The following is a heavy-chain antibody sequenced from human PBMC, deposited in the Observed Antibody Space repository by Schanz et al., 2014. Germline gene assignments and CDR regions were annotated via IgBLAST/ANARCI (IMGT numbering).Heavy chain of an antibody. D-gene: IGHD3-16*01. Sequence: QVQLVESGGGVVQPGRSLRLSCAGSGFSFSDYGMHWVRQAPGRGLEWVAVISYHGSERYYADSVKGRFTISRDNSKNTIYLPMSSLKTEDTAVYYCAKIGYGGLLNYYIDHWGQGTLVTVSS. V-gene: IGHV3-30*18. CDR3: AKIGYGGLLNYYIDH. CDR2: ISYHGSER. CDR1: GFSFSDYG. J-gene: IGHJ4*02.